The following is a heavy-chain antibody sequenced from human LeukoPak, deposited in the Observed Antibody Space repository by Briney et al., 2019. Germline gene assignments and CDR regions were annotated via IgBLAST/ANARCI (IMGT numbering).Heavy chain of an antibody. J-gene: IGHJ5*02. CDR2: IYSGGTT. V-gene: IGHV3-53*01. CDR3: ARGGPDCSGGSCYVS. Sequence: GGSLRLSCAASGFTVSSNYMNWVRQAPGKGLEWVSVIYSGGTTYYADSVKGRFTISRDNSKNTLYLQMNSLRAEDTAVYYCARGGPDCSGGSCYVSWGQGTLVTVS. D-gene: IGHD2-15*01. CDR1: GFTVSSNY.